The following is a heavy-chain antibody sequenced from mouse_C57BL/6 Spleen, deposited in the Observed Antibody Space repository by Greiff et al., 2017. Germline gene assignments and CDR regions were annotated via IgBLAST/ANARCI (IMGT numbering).Heavy chain of an antibody. Sequence: EVKVVESGGGLVQPGGSLSLSCAASGFTFTDYYMSWVRQPPGKALEWLGFIRNKANGYTTEYSASVKGRFTISRDNSQSILYLQMNALRAEDSATYYCARWDYGSNYFDSWGQGTTLTVSS. CDR3: ARWDYGSNYFDS. V-gene: IGHV7-3*01. CDR2: IRNKANGYTT. CDR1: GFTFTDYY. D-gene: IGHD1-1*01. J-gene: IGHJ2*01.